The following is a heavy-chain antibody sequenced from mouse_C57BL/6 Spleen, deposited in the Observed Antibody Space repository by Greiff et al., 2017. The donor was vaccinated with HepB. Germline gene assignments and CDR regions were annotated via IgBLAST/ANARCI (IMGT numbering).Heavy chain of an antibody. D-gene: IGHD2-1*01. V-gene: IGHV3-1*01. CDR1: GYSITSGYD. J-gene: IGHJ1*03. CDR3: AREGVTYWYFDV. Sequence: VQLKQSGPGMVKPSQSLSLTCTVTGYSITSGYDWHWIRHFPGNKLEWMGYISYSGSTNYNPSLKSRISITHDTSKNHFFLKLNSVTTEDTATYYCAREGVTYWYFDVWGTGTTVTVSS. CDR2: ISYSGST.